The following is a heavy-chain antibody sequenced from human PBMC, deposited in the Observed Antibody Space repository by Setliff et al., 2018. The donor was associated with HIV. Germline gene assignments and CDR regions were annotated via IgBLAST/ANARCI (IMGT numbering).Heavy chain of an antibody. CDR1: GFTLREVS. CDR3: AIDMVGGWLRPMPDF. V-gene: IGHV1-24*01. CDR2: FDPEDGET. D-gene: IGHD2-2*01. Sequence: AASVKVSCKVSGFTLREVSMHWVRQAPAKGLEWMGYFDPEDGETVYALKFQGRVTMTEDTSTDTAYMELSGLRSEDTAVYYCAIDMVGGWLRPMPDFWGQGALVTVSS. J-gene: IGHJ4*02.